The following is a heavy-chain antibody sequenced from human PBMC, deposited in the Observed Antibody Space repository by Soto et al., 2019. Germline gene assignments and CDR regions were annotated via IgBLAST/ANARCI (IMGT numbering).Heavy chain of an antibody. J-gene: IGHJ4*02. CDR3: AKDSFPITGPFDY. Sequence: GGSLRLSCAASGFTFDDYAMHWVRQAPGKGLGWVSGISWNSGSIGYADSVKGRFTISRDNAKNSLYLQMNSLRAEDTALYYCAKDSFPITGPFDYWGQGTLVTGSS. V-gene: IGHV3-9*01. CDR1: GFTFDDYA. CDR2: ISWNSGSI.